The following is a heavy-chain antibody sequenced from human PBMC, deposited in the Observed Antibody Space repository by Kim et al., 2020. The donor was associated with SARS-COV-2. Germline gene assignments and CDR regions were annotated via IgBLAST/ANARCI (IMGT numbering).Heavy chain of an antibody. J-gene: IGHJ4*02. D-gene: IGHD3-22*01. CDR3: ARTLYYYDSSGYYY. V-gene: IGHV3-11*06. Sequence: ADSVKDRFTISRDNAKNSLYLQMNSLRAEDTAVYYCARTLYYYDSSGYYYGGQGTLVTVSS.